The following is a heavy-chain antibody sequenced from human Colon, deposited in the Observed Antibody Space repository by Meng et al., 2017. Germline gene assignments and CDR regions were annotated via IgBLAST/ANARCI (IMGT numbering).Heavy chain of an antibody. D-gene: IGHD3-16*01. CDR3: AREGLVGDLRYFDL. V-gene: IGHV1-2*06. Sequence: QSGAVGKKPGASVKVSCMASADTFAGYYMHWVRQAPGQGLEWMGRINPNSGGANYAQKFQGRDTMTRDTSISTAYMELSRLRSDDTAVYYCAREGLVGDLRYFDLWGRGTLVTVSS. CDR2: INPNSGGA. J-gene: IGHJ2*01. CDR1: ADTFAGYY.